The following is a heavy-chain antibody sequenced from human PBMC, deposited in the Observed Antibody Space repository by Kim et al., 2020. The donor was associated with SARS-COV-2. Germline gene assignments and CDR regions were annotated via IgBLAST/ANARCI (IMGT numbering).Heavy chain of an antibody. CDR2: GTT. J-gene: IGHJ4*02. V-gene: IGHV3-15*01. Sequence: GTTDYAAPVKGRFTMSRDDSKNTLDLQMNSLKTEGTAVYYCTQGYGDYGYWGQGTLVTVSS. CDR3: TQGYGDYGY. D-gene: IGHD4-17*01.